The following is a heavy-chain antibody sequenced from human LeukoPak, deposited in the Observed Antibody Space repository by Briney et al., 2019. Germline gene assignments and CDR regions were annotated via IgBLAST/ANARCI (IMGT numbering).Heavy chain of an antibody. CDR3: EGYDFWSGYYWEPYFFDY. V-gene: IGHV3-23*01. D-gene: IGHD3-3*01. CDR1: GFTFSSYS. Sequence: PGGSLRLSCAASGFTFSSYSMNWVRQAPGKGLEWVSAISGSGGSTYYADSVKGRFTISRDNSKNTLYLQMNSLRAEDTAVYYCEGYDFWSGYYWEPYFFDYWGQGTLVTVSS. J-gene: IGHJ4*02. CDR2: ISGSGGST.